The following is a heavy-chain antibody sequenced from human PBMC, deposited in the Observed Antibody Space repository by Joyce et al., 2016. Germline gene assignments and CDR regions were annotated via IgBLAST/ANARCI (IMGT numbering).Heavy chain of an antibody. CDR1: GGSVSRDSDY. D-gene: IGHD5-18*01. V-gene: IGHV4-61*01. CDR3: ARVRYSFDRPFDS. Sequence: QVQLQESGSGLVKPSETLSLTCTVSGGSVSRDSDYWSWIRQSPGKGLEWFGYNYYSRGTNNTPSLRSRVTLSVDTSKNQFSLNLGSMTAADTAFYYCARVRYSFDRPFDSWGQGTLVTVSS. J-gene: IGHJ4*02. CDR2: NYYSRGT.